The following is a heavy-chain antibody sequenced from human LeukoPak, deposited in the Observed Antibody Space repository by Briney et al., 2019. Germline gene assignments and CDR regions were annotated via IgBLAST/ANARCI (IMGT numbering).Heavy chain of an antibody. D-gene: IGHD2-2*01. CDR2: MYSGGTT. J-gene: IGHJ4*02. Sequence: GGSLRLSCAASGFTVSGYYMSWVRQAPGKGLEWVSVMYSGGTTYYADSVKGRFTISRDDSKNTLYLQMNSLRAEDTAVYYCAKDRRACSSSSCYYRFDYWGQGTLVTVSS. CDR1: GFTVSGYY. V-gene: IGHV3-53*01. CDR3: AKDRRACSSSSCYYRFDY.